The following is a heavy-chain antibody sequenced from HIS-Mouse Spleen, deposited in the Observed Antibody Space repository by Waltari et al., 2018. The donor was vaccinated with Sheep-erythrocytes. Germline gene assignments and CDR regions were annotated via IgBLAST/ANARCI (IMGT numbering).Heavy chain of an antibody. Sequence: EVQLVESGGGLVKPGGSLRLSCAGSGFTFRSYSMNWVRQAPGKGLEWVSSISSSSSYIYYADSVKGRFTISRDNAKNSLYLQMNSLRAEDTAVYYCARVASGATFDYWGQGTLVTVSS. J-gene: IGHJ4*02. CDR1: GFTFRSYS. CDR2: ISSSSSYI. V-gene: IGHV3-21*01. CDR3: ARVASGATFDY. D-gene: IGHD1-26*01.